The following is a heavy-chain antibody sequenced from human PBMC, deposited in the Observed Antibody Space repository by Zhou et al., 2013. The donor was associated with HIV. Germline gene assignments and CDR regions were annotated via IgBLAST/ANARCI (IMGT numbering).Heavy chain of an antibody. V-gene: IGHV1-18*01. CDR3: ARDKGYSSGWSPFDY. J-gene: IGHJ4*02. D-gene: IGHD6-19*01. CDR1: GYTFTSYG. CDR2: ISAYNGNT. Sequence: QVQLVQSGAEVKKPGASVKVSCKASGYTFTSYGISWVRQAPGQGLEWMGWISAYNGNTNYAQKLQGRVTMTTDTSTSTAYRELRSLRSDDTAVYYCARDKGYSSGWSPFDYWGQGTLVTVSS.